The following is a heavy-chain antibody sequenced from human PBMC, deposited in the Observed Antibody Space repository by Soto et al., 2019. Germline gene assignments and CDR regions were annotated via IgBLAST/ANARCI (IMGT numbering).Heavy chain of an antibody. CDR3: AMFNSGYDLGDFAY. CDR2: ISAYNGNT. J-gene: IGHJ4*02. D-gene: IGHD5-12*01. CDR1: GYTFTSYG. Sequence: QVQLVQSGAEVKKPGASVKVSCKASGYTFTSYGISWVRQAPGQGLEWMGWISAYNGNTNYAQKLQGRVTMTTDTSTSTAYMELRRLRSDDTAVYYCAMFNSGYDLGDFAYWGQGTLVTVSS. V-gene: IGHV1-18*01.